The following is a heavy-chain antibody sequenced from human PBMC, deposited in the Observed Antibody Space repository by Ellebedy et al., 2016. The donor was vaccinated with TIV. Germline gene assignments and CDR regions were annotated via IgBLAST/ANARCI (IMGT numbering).Heavy chain of an antibody. CDR1: GFTFSSYA. J-gene: IGHJ4*02. V-gene: IGHV3-23*01. Sequence: GGSLRLSXAASGFTFSSYAMNWVRQAPGKGLEWVSAISGSGGSTYYADSVKGRFTISRDNSKNTLYLQMNSRRAEDTAVYYCAKGDGSGSYPFDYWGQGTLVTVSS. D-gene: IGHD3-10*01. CDR2: ISGSGGST. CDR3: AKGDGSGSYPFDY.